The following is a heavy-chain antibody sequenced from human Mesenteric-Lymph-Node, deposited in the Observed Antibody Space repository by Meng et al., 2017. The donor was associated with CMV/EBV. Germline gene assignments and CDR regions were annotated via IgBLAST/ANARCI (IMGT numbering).Heavy chain of an antibody. CDR1: GGSFSGYY. CDR2: INHSGST. D-gene: IGHD5-12*01. Sequence: SETLSLTCAVYGGSFSGYYWSWIRQPPGKGLEWIGEINHSGSTNYNPSLKSRVTISVDTSKNQFSLKLSSVTAADTAVYYCARADIVATVVDYWGQGTLVTVSS. J-gene: IGHJ4*02. V-gene: IGHV4-34*01. CDR3: ARADIVATVVDY.